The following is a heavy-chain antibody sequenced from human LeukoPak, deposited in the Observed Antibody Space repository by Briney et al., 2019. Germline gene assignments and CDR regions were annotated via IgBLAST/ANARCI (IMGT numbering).Heavy chain of an antibody. D-gene: IGHD3-22*01. CDR1: GGTFSSYA. Sequence: GASVTVSCTASGGTFSSYAISWVRQAPGQGLEWMGGIIPIFGTANYAQKFQGRVTITADESTSTAYMELSSLRSEDTAVYYCARDSIPSGEGIDYYDSSGYYHPFDYWGQGTLVTVSS. V-gene: IGHV1-69*13. CDR2: IIPIFGTA. CDR3: ARDSIPSGEGIDYYDSSGYYHPFDY. J-gene: IGHJ4*02.